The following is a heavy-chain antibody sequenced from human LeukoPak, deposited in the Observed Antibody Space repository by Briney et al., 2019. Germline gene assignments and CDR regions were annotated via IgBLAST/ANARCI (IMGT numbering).Heavy chain of an antibody. CDR1: GGSISSFY. CDR3: ARGLPGRDAFDV. J-gene: IGHJ3*01. Sequence: SETLSLTCTVSGGSISSFYWNWIRQPPGKGLEWVGYVFYSGNTNYNPSLGSRVTISEDTSKNQFSLNLNSLTAADTAVYYCARGLPGRDAFDVWGRGTVVTVSS. D-gene: IGHD3-16*01. CDR2: VFYSGNT. V-gene: IGHV4-59*13.